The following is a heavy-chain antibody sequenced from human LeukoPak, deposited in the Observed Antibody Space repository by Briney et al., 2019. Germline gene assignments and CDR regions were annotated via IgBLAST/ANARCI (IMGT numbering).Heavy chain of an antibody. D-gene: IGHD3-16*01. Sequence: SETLSLTCAVSNYPITSDYYWVWIRQPPGQGLEWIGQIFHSGIAHYNPSLKSRVTMSVDTSRSQFSVNLNSVIAADTAVYYCGRAGFGTAYNRFYYYMDVWGKGTTVTVSS. CDR2: IFHSGIA. V-gene: IGHV4-38-2*01. CDR3: GRAGFGTAYNRFYYYMDV. J-gene: IGHJ6*03. CDR1: NYPITSDYY.